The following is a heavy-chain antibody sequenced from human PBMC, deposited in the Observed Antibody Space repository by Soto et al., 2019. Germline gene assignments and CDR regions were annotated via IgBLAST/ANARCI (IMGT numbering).Heavy chain of an antibody. CDR2: IYWDDDK. CDR3: AHTTTINRLWDS. D-gene: IGHD4-4*01. CDR1: VFSLSTTGVG. J-gene: IGHJ4*02. V-gene: IGHV2-5*02. Sequence: QITLKESGPTLVKPTQTLTLTCTYSVFSLSTTGVGVGWILQPPGKALAWLALIYWDDDKRYSPSLKSRLTITKDTSKTPVDLTITNMDVVNTATYYCAHTTTINRLWDSWGQGTLVTVSA.